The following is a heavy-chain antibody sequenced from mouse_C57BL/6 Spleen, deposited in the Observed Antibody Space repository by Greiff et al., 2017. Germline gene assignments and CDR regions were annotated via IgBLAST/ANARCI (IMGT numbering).Heavy chain of an antibody. Sequence: EVKLVESGGGLVKPGGSLKLSCAASGFTFSSYALSWVRQTPDQRLEWVATISAGGSYTYSPDNVKGRFTISRDNAKNNLYLQMSHLKSEDTAMYDFAREGITTVVADYWGQGTTLTVSS. V-gene: IGHV5-4*01. D-gene: IGHD1-1*01. J-gene: IGHJ2*01. CDR3: AREGITTVVADY. CDR2: ISAGGSYT. CDR1: GFTFSSYA.